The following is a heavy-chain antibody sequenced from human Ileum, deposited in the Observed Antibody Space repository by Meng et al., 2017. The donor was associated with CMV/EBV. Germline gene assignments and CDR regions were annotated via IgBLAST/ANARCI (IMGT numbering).Heavy chain of an antibody. CDR3: ARESELLRFDH. D-gene: IGHD6-6*01. V-gene: IGHV6-1*01. CDR2: TAYRSKWDY. CDR1: GDSVSTNNVA. Sequence: QIQLQQVGPGLVKPSQTLSRTCDISGDSVSTNNVAWNWIRQSPLRGLEWLGRTAYRSKWDYEYSVSVKSRITISPDTSKNQFSLQLRSVTPEDTAVYYCARESELLRFDHWGQGTLVTVSS. J-gene: IGHJ4*02.